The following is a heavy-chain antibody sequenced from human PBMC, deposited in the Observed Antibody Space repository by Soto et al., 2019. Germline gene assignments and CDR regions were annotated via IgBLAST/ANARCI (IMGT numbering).Heavy chain of an antibody. D-gene: IGHD2-15*01. V-gene: IGHV1-18*01. CDR3: ARTRVAATYDY. CDR2: ISAYNGNT. J-gene: IGHJ4*02. Sequence: GASVEVSCKASGYTFTSYAISWVRQAPGQGLEWMGWISAYNGNTKYAQKLQGRVTMTTDTSTSTAYMELRSLRSDDTAVYYCARTRVAATYDYWGQGTLVTVSS. CDR1: GYTFTSYA.